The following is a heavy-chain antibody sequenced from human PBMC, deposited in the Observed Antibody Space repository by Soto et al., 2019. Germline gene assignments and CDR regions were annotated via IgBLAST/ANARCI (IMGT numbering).Heavy chain of an antibody. CDR2: ISSSGSTI. CDR1: GFTFSDYY. D-gene: IGHD3-10*01. J-gene: IGHJ5*02. CDR3: ARVRYYDSGSSINWFDP. Sequence: QVQLVESGGGLVKPGGSLRLSCAAAGFTFSDYYMSWIRQAPGKGLEWVSWISSSGSTIYYADSVKGRFTISRDNAKNSLYRQMNSLRAEDTAVYYCARVRYYDSGSSINWFDPWGQGTLVTVSS. V-gene: IGHV3-11*01.